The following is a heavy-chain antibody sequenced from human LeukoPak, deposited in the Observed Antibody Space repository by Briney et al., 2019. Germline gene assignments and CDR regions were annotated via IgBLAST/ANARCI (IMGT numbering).Heavy chain of an antibody. V-gene: IGHV4-39*07. Sequence: SETLSLTCTVSGDSISSSSYYWGWIRQPPEKGLEWIGSIYYSGSTYYNPSLKSRVTISVDTPKNQFSLWLSSVTAADTAMYYCARKGEFWSGRNWFDPWGQGTLVTVSS. CDR1: GDSISSSSYY. CDR3: ARKGEFWSGRNWFDP. CDR2: IYYSGST. J-gene: IGHJ5*02. D-gene: IGHD3-3*01.